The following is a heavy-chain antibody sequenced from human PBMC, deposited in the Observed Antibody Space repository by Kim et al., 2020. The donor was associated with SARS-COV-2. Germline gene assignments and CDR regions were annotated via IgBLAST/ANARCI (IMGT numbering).Heavy chain of an antibody. CDR2: ITASGGNT. D-gene: IGHD4-4*01. Sequence: GGSLRLSCAASGFTFSSYAMTWVRQAPGKGLEWVSAITASGGNTFYADSVKGRFTISRDNSKNTLYLQMNSLRADDTAVYYCAKDCLQCPDYWGQGTLVTVSS. CDR3: AKDCLQCPDY. V-gene: IGHV3-23*01. J-gene: IGHJ4*02. CDR1: GFTFSSYA.